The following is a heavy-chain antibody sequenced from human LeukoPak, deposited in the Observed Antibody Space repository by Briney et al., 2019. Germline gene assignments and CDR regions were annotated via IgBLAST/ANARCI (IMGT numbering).Heavy chain of an antibody. CDR1: GFPFTRYG. V-gene: IGHV3-30*18. Sequence: GGSLSLSCAASGFPFTRYGMQWVRQAPGKGLDWLAVISNDGRNEYYADSVKGRFTVSRDNSKNTLYLQMNSLRAEDTAVYYCAKDNDISIGLGYAMDVWCQGTTVTVSS. J-gene: IGHJ6*02. D-gene: IGHD3-9*01. CDR2: ISNDGRNE. CDR3: AKDNDISIGLGYAMDV.